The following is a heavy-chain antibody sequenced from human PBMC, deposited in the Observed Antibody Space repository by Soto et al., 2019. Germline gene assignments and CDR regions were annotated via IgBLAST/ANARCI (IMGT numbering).Heavy chain of an antibody. CDR2: VSYDGRNK. J-gene: IGHJ4*02. V-gene: IGHV3-30*04. D-gene: IGHD3-16*01. Sequence: RLSCAGYGFKFSNYAIHWVRQAPGKGLEWVAVVSYDGRNKYYADSVKGRFSISGDNSKNMLFLEMNSLRAEDTAVYYCARDRGGYSFFDCWGQGALVTVSS. CDR3: ARDRGGYSFFDC. CDR1: GFKFSNYA.